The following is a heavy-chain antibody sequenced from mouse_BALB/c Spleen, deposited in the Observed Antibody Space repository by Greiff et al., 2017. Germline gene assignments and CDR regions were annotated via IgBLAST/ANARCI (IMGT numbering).Heavy chain of an antibody. V-gene: IGHV1S135*01. J-gene: IGHJ4*01. Sequence: EVQLQQSGPELVKPGASVKVSCKASGYSFTDYNMYWVKQSPGKSLEWIGYIDPYNGGTSFNQKFKGKATLTVDKSSSTAFMHLNSLTSEDSAVYYCARSLITTVVAHYAMDYWGQGTSVTVSS. CDR1: GYSFTDYN. D-gene: IGHD1-1*01. CDR3: ARSLITTVVAHYAMDY. CDR2: IDPYNGGT.